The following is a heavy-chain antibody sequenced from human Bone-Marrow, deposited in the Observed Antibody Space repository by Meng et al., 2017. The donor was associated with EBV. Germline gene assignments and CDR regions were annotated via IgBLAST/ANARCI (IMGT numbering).Heavy chain of an antibody. D-gene: IGHD3-10*01. J-gene: IGHJ4*02. CDR1: GGSIRSSNW. Sequence: QVQLHESGPRLVKRSGTLSLTCVVSGGSIRSSNWWSWVRQPPGKGLEWIGEIFYGGSTNYNPSLESRVTISVDKSKNQFSLKLSSVTAADTAVYYCAAGFRELVRSRDYWGQGTLVTVSS. CDR3: AAGFRELVRSRDY. V-gene: IGHV4-4*02. CDR2: IFYGGST.